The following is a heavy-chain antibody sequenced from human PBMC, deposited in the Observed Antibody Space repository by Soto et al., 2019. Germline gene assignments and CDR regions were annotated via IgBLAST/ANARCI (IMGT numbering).Heavy chain of an antibody. J-gene: IGHJ4*02. Sequence: QVQLVESGGGVVQPGRSLRLSCAASGFTFSSYGMHWVRQAPGKGLEWVAVISYDGSNKYYADSVKGRFTISRDNSKNTLYLQMNSLRAEDTAVYYCAKTLYGTWGGLDYWGQGTLVTVSS. CDR2: ISYDGSNK. D-gene: IGHD3-16*01. CDR3: AKTLYGTWGGLDY. V-gene: IGHV3-30*18. CDR1: GFTFSSYG.